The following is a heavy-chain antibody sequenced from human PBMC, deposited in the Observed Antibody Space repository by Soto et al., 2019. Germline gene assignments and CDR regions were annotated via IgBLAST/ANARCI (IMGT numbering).Heavy chain of an antibody. J-gene: IGHJ4*02. Sequence: QVQLQESGPGLVQPSETLSLTCTVSGGSVSSDNYYWSWIRQPPGKGLEWIGYIYYSGTTDYSPPLKSRVTISVDTSKNQFSLNLSSVTAADTAVYYCARVRRVYYFDYWGQGTLVTVSS. CDR3: ARVRRVYYFDY. V-gene: IGHV4-61*01. CDR2: IYYSGTT. CDR1: GGSVSSDNYY.